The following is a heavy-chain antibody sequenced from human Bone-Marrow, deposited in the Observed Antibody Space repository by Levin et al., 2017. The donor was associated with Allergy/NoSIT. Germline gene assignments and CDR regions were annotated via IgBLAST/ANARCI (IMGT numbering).Heavy chain of an antibody. Sequence: RASVKVSCRASGYTFSDYYMHWVRQAPGQGLEWMGWINLNSGATESAPKFQGRVTMTRDPSISTAFMDLSRLRSDDTAVYYCARVFRTSSPDFWGQGTLVTVSS. J-gene: IGHJ4*02. D-gene: IGHD3/OR15-3a*01. CDR3: ARVFRTSSPDF. CDR2: INLNSGAT. V-gene: IGHV1-2*02. CDR1: GYTFSDYY.